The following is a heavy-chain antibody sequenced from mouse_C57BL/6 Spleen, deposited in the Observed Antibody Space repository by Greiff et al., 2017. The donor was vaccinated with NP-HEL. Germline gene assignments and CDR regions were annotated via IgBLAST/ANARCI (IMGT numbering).Heavy chain of an antibody. CDR2: IYPGDGDT. V-gene: IGHV1-80*01. CDR1: GYAFSSYW. D-gene: IGHD1-1*01. Sequence: VQLQQSGAELVKPGASVKISCKASGYAFSSYWMNWVKQRPGKGLEWIGQIYPGDGDTNYNGKFKGKATLTADKSSSTAYMQLSSLTSEDSAVYFCAREEAIITTFDYWGQGTTLTVSS. J-gene: IGHJ2*01. CDR3: AREEAIITTFDY.